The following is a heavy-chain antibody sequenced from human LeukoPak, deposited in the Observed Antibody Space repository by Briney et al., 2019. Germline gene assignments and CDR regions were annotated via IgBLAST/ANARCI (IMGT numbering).Heavy chain of an antibody. D-gene: IGHD3-10*01. Sequence: GGSLRLSCAASGFTFDDYAMHWVRQAPGKGLEWVSGISWNSGSIGYADPVKGRFTISRDNSKDTLYLQMSNLRTDDTAVYYCTKDHYYGSGTYTNYHMDVWGTGTAVIISS. CDR1: GFTFDDYA. V-gene: IGHV3-9*01. CDR3: TKDHYYGSGTYTNYHMDV. CDR2: ISWNSGSI. J-gene: IGHJ6*03.